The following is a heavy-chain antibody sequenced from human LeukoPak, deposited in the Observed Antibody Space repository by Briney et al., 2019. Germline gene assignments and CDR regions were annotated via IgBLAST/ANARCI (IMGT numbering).Heavy chain of an antibody. J-gene: IGHJ4*02. V-gene: IGHV4-34*01. CDR1: GGSFSGYY. Sequence: SETLSLTCAVDGGSFSGYYWSWIRQPPGKGLEWIGEINHSGSTNYNPSLKSRVTISVDTSKNQFSLKLSSVTAADTAVYYCARAARGGYGDYPFDYWGQGTLVTVSS. D-gene: IGHD4-17*01. CDR2: INHSGST. CDR3: ARAARGGYGDYPFDY.